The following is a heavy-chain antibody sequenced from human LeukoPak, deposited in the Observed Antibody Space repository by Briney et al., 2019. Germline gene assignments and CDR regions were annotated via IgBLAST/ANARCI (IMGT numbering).Heavy chain of an antibody. CDR2: IIPIFGTA. CDR1: GGTFSSYA. J-gene: IGHJ6*04. V-gene: IGHV1-69*06. Sequence: SVKVSCKASGGTFSSYAISWVRQAPGQGLEWMGGIIPIFGTANYAQKFQGRATITADKSTSTAYMELSSLRSEDTAVYYCARDLETMVRGVTHIYYYYGMDVWGKGTTVTDSS. CDR3: ARDLETMVRGVTHIYYYYGMDV. D-gene: IGHD3-10*01.